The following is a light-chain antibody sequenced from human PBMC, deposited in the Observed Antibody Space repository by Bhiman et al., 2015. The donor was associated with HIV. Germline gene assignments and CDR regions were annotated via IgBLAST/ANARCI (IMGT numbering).Light chain of an antibody. V-gene: IGLV2-14*03. CDR3: TSYTTTGFFV. Sequence: QSALAQPRSVSGSPGQSVTISCTGTSSDVGGYNYVSWYQQYPGKAPQLMIYDVSQRPSGISNRFSGSKSGNTASLTISGVQAEDEADYYCTSYTTTGFFVFGSATKVTVL. CDR1: SSDVGGYNY. J-gene: IGLJ1*01. CDR2: DVS.